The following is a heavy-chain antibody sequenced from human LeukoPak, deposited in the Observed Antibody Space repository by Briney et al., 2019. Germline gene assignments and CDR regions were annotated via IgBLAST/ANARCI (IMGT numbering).Heavy chain of an antibody. D-gene: IGHD1-1*01. CDR2: ISSTGSYI. CDR1: GFNLASYM. J-gene: IGHJ5*02. V-gene: IGHV3-21*01. Sequence: GGSLRLSCTASGFNLASYMLNWVRQAPRKGLEWVSSISSTGSYIYYADLVKGRFTISRDNPGNVFYLQMDSLRAEDTAVYYCTRVAQSGPTGWFDPWGQGTLVTVSS. CDR3: TRVAQSGPTGWFDP.